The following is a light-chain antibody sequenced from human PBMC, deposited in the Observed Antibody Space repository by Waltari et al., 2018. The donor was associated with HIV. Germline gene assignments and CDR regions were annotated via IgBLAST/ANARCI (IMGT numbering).Light chain of an antibody. Sequence: DIVMTQSQLSLSVTPGEPASISCRSNQSLLHSNGYTCLDWYLQKPGQSPQVLIYLGSNRASGVPDRFSGSGSGADFILKISRVEAEDIGIYYCMQTLQSPWTFGQGTKVEVK. J-gene: IGKJ1*01. V-gene: IGKV2-28*01. CDR2: LGS. CDR1: QSLLHSNGYTC. CDR3: MQTLQSPWT.